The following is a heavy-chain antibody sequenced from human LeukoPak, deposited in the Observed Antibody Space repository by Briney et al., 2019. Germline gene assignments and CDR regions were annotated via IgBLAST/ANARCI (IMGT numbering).Heavy chain of an antibody. CDR2: ISYDESIK. V-gene: IGHV3-30*03. D-gene: IGHD1-14*01. CDR3: ARDQETSHYCYYGMGV. J-gene: IGHJ6*02. CDR1: GFTFSSYG. Sequence: RPGGSPRLSCAASGFTFSSYGMHWVRQAPDKGLEWVAFISYDESIKYYADSVKGRFTISRDNPRNTLYLQMNSLRAEDTAVYYCARDQETSHYCYYGMGVWGQGTTVTVSS.